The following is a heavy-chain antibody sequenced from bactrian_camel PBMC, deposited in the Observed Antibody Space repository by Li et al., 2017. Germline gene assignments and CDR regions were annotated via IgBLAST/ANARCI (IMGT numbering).Heavy chain of an antibody. CDR1: GDTYRGVMC. V-gene: IGHV3-3*01. D-gene: IGHD4*01. J-gene: IGHJ4*01. CDR3: AADWFDSDYADGCH. CDR2: IYTGGHPT. Sequence: QVQLVESGGGSVQAGGSLNLSCVASGDTYRGVMCMGWFRQAPGKEREVVASIYTGGHPTRYADSVKGRFTISQDNAKKTMYLQMNSLKSEDTAIYYCAADWFDSDYADGCHEGPGDPG.